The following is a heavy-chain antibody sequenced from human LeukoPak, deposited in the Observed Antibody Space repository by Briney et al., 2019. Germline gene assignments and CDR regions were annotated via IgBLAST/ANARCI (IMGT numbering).Heavy chain of an antibody. CDR1: GYSISSGYY. Sequence: PSETLSLTCAVSGYSISSGYYWGWIRQPPGKGLEWIGSIYHSGSTYYNPSLKSRVTISVDTSKNQVSLKLSSVTAADTAVYYCASLDYDFWSGYSGRFDPWGQGTLVTVSS. CDR2: IYHSGST. CDR3: ASLDYDFWSGYSGRFDP. V-gene: IGHV4-38-2*01. D-gene: IGHD3-3*01. J-gene: IGHJ5*02.